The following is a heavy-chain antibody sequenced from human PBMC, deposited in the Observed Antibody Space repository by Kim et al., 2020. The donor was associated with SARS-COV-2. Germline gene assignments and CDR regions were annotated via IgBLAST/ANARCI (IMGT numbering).Heavy chain of an antibody. V-gene: IGHV4-61*02. J-gene: IGHJ5*02. CDR2: IYTSGST. CDR1: GGSISSGSYY. Sequence: SETLSLTCTVSGGSISSGSYYWSWIRQPAGKGLEWIGRIYTSGSTNYNPSLKSRVTISVDTSKNQFSLKLSSVTAADTAVYYCAREGYSGSSWFDPWGQGTLVTVSS. CDR3: AREGYSGSSWFDP. D-gene: IGHD6-6*01.